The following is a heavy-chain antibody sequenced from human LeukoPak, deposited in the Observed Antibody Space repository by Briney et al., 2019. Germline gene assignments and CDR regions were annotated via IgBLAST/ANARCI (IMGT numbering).Heavy chain of an antibody. CDR3: AREWGVPAAKNYYYYGMDV. CDR2: IKQDGSEK. Sequence: GGSLRLSCAASEFTFSSYSMNWVRQAPGKGLEWVANIKQDGSEKYYVDSVKGRFTISRDNAKNSLYLQMNSLRAEDTAVYYCAREWGVPAAKNYYYYGMDVWGQGTTVTVSS. V-gene: IGHV3-7*01. CDR1: EFTFSSYS. J-gene: IGHJ6*02. D-gene: IGHD2-2*01.